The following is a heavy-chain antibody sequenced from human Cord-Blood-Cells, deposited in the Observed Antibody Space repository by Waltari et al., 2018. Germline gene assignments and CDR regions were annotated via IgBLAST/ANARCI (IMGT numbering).Heavy chain of an antibody. CDR1: GYTFTSYA. J-gene: IGHJ4*02. CDR3: AGNYDFWSGYYTALIY. CDR2: INAGNGNT. V-gene: IGHV1-3*01. D-gene: IGHD3-3*01. Sequence: QVQLVQSGAEVKKPGASVKVSCTASGYTFTSYAMHWVRQAPGQRLEWMGWINAGNGNTKYSQKFQGRVTITRDTSASTAYMELSSLGSEDTAVYYCAGNYDFWSGYYTALIYWGQGTLVTVSS.